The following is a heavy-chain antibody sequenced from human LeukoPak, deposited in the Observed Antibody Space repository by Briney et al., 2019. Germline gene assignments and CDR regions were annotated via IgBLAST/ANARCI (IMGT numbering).Heavy chain of an antibody. CDR3: ARALAAAASH. J-gene: IGHJ4*02. CDR1: GYTFTDSY. Sequence: GASVKVSCKASGYTFTDSYIHWVRQAPGQGLEWMGCINPTSGGATYAQKFQGRVTMTRDTSVSIAYMELNRVRSDDTAVYYCARALAAAASHWGQGTLVTVCS. V-gene: IGHV1-2*02. CDR2: INPTSGGA. D-gene: IGHD6-13*01.